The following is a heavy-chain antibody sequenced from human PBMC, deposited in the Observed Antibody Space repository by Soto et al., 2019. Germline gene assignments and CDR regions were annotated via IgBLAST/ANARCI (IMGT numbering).Heavy chain of an antibody. CDR2: ISGNGGT. D-gene: IGHD3-22*01. Sequence: GGSLRLSCAASGFTFSIYAMSWVRQVPGKGLEWVSTISGNGGTSYADFVRGRFTISRDNSKNTLYLQMNSLRVDDTAIYYCAKDAPGSGWLSDYWGQGTLVTVSS. CDR3: AKDAPGSGWLSDY. CDR1: GFTFSIYA. V-gene: IGHV3-23*01. J-gene: IGHJ4*02.